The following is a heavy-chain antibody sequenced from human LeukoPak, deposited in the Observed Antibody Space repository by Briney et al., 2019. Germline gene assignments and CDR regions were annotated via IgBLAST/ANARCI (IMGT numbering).Heavy chain of an antibody. Sequence: SETLSLTCSVFGGSISTYYWTWIRQPPGKGLEWIGYVSYSGSTIYTPSLKSRVTISVDTSKNQFSLNLTSVTAADTAVYYCAREPPGYWGQGILVTVSS. CDR2: VSYSGST. CDR3: AREPPGY. V-gene: IGHV4-59*01. J-gene: IGHJ4*02. CDR1: GGSISTYY.